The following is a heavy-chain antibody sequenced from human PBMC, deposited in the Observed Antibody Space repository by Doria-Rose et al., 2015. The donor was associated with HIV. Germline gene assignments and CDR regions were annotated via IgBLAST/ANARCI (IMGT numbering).Heavy chain of an antibody. CDR3: ARIKSSRWYHKYYFDF. V-gene: IGHV2-26*01. Sequence: QITLKESGPVLVKPTETLTLTCTVSGVSLSSPGMGVSWIRQPPGTALEWLANTFSDDERSYKTSLKSRLTISRCTSKSQVVLTMTDMDPVDTATYYCARIKSSRWYHKYYFDFWGQGTLVIVSA. D-gene: IGHD6-13*01. CDR2: TFSDDER. CDR1: GVSLSSPGMG. J-gene: IGHJ4*02.